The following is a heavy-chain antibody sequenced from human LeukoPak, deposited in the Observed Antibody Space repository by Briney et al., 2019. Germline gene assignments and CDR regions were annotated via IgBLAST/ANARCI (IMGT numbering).Heavy chain of an antibody. CDR1: GFTFSSYT. CDR3: AKNLDPKWELRRGFDY. J-gene: IGHJ4*02. Sequence: GGSLRLSCAASGFTFSSYTMNWVRQAPGKGLEWVSSISGSSAYMYYADSVKGRFTISRDNSKNTLYLQMNSLRAEDTAVYYCAKNLDPKWELRRGFDYWGQGTLVTVSS. D-gene: IGHD1-26*01. CDR2: ISGSSAYM. V-gene: IGHV3-21*01.